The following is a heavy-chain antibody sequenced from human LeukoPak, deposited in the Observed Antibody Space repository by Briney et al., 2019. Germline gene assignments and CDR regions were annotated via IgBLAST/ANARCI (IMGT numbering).Heavy chain of an antibody. V-gene: IGHV4-59*08. D-gene: IGHD5/OR15-5a*01. Sequence: SETLSLTCTVSGGSLSPYYWSWIRQPPGEILEWIAFVFYSGSAHYSPSLTSRVTISVDTSKNQFSLKLTSVTAADTAVYYCARHSVGFPHYFDYWGQGTPVTVSS. CDR1: GGSLSPYY. J-gene: IGHJ4*02. CDR2: VFYSGSA. CDR3: ARHSVGFPHYFDY.